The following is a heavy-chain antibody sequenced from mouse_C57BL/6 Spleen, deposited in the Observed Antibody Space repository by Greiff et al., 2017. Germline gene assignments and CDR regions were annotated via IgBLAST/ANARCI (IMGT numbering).Heavy chain of an antibody. J-gene: IGHJ4*01. D-gene: IGHD1-1*01. V-gene: IGHV5-4*01. CDR1: GFTFSSYA. CDR3: ARAPYYYGSRDAMDY. CDR2: ISDGGSYT. Sequence: EVQLVESGGGLVKPGGSLKLSCAASGFTFSSYAMSWVRQTPEKRLEWVATISDGGSYTYYPDNVKGRFTISRDNAKNNLYLQMSHLKSEDTAMYYCARAPYYYGSRDAMDYWGQGTSVTVSS.